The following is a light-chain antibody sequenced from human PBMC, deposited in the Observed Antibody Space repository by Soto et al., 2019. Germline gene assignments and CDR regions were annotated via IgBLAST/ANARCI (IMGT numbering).Light chain of an antibody. V-gene: IGLV2-14*01. CDR3: GSYTTSSTLYV. CDR1: SSDVGGYNY. Sequence: ALTQPASVSGSPGQSITISCTGTSSDVGGYNYVSWYQQHPGKAPKLMIYDVSNRPSGVSNRFSGSKSGNTASLTISGLHAEDEADYYCGSYTTSSTLYVFGTGTKVTVL. J-gene: IGLJ1*01. CDR2: DVS.